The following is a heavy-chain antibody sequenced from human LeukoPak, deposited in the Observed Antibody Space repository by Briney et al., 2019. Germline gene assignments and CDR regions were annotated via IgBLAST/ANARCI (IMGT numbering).Heavy chain of an antibody. CDR3: ARAEESGYSYGPFDY. V-gene: IGHV4-30-4*01. D-gene: IGHD5-18*01. J-gene: IGHJ4*02. Sequence: SETLSLTCTVSGGSISSGDYYWSWIRQPPGKGLEWIGYFYYSGSTYYNPSLKSRVTISVDTSKNQFSLKLSSVTAADTAVYYCARAEESGYSYGPFDYWGQGTLVTVSS. CDR1: GGSISSGDYY. CDR2: FYYSGST.